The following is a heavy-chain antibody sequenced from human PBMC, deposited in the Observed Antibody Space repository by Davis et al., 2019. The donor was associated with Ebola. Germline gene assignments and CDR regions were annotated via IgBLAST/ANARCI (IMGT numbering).Heavy chain of an antibody. V-gene: IGHV1-46*01. CDR2: INPSGGST. J-gene: IGHJ6*02. CDR3: ARDVGLSEWLFIYYGMDV. CDR1: GGTFSSYA. Sequence: ASVKVSCKASGGTFSSYAISWVRQAPGQGLEWMGIINPSGGSTSYAQKFQGRVTMTRDTSTSTVYMELNSLRAEDTAVYYCARDVGLSEWLFIYYGMDVWGQGTTVTVSS. D-gene: IGHD3-3*01.